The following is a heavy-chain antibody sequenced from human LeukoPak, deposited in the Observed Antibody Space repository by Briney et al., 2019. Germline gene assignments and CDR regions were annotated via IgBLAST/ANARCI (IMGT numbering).Heavy chain of an antibody. CDR3: AKDLWFGELLSWGSFDY. CDR2: ISGDGGST. D-gene: IGHD3-10*01. J-gene: IGHJ4*02. Sequence: GGSLRLSCGASGFTFSSYAMHWVRQAPGKGLEWVSLISGDGGSTYYADSVKGRFTISRDNSKNSLYLQMNSLRTEDTALYYCAKDLWFGELLSWGSFDYWGQGTLVTVSS. V-gene: IGHV3-43*02. CDR1: GFTFSSYA.